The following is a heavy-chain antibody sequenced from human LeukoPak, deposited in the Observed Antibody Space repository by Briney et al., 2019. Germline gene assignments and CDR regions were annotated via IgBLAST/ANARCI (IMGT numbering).Heavy chain of an antibody. CDR1: GGSFSGYY. J-gene: IGHJ6*02. V-gene: IGHV4-34*01. D-gene: IGHD3-10*02. CDR3: ARNSLFGALYYYYGMDV. Sequence: SETLSLTCAVYGGSFSGYYWSWIRQLPGKGLEWIGEINHSGSTNYNPSLKSRVTISVDTSKNQFSLKLSSVTAADTAVYYCARNSLFGALYYYYGMDVWGQGTTVTVSS. CDR2: INHSGST.